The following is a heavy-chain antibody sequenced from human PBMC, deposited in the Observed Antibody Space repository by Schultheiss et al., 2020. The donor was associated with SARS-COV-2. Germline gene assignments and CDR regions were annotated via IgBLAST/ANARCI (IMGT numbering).Heavy chain of an antibody. Sequence: ASVKVSCKASGYTFTSYDINWVRQATGQGLEWMGWINPNSGGTNYAQKFQGRVTMTRDTSISTAYMELSSLISDDTAVYYCARDQVVAATPLLRYYYYYGMDVWGQGTTVTVSS. CDR3: ARDQVVAATPLLRYYYYYGMDV. V-gene: IGHV1-2*02. CDR2: INPNSGGT. J-gene: IGHJ6*02. D-gene: IGHD2-15*01. CDR1: GYTFTSYD.